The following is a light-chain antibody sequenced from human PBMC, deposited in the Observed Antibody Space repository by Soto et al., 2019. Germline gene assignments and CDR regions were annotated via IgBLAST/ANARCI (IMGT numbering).Light chain of an antibody. V-gene: IGKV1-9*01. Sequence: DIQMTQSPSTLSGSVGDSVTITFRSSQGISTYLAWYQQRPGKAPKLLIYDASTLQSGVPSRFSGSRSGTEFTLTISSLQPEDLATYYCQQLNGYVALTFGGGTKVDIK. CDR3: QQLNGYVALT. J-gene: IGKJ4*01. CDR2: DAS. CDR1: QGISTY.